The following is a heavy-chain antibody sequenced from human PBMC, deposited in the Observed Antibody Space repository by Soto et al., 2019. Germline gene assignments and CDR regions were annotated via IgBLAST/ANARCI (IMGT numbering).Heavy chain of an antibody. CDR2: ISAYNGNT. J-gene: IGHJ4*02. CDR1: GYTFTSYG. V-gene: IGHV1-18*04. D-gene: IGHD3-22*01. Sequence: GASLKVSCKSSGYTFTSYGIIWVRQAPGQGLEWMGWISAYNGNTNYAQKLQGRVTMTTDTSTSTAYMELRSLRSDDTAVYYCARADYYDSSGSDDYWGQGTLVNVSS. CDR3: ARADYYDSSGSDDY.